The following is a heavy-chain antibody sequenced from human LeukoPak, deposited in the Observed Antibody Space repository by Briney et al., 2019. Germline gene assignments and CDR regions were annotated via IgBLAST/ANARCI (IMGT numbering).Heavy chain of an antibody. Sequence: ASVKVSCKVSGYTLTELSMHWVRQAPGKGLEWMGGFDPEDGETIYAQKFQGRVTMTEDTSTDTAYMELSSLRSEDTAVYYCATTMEELWSYYFDYWGQGTLVTVSS. CDR2: FDPEDGET. D-gene: IGHD5-18*01. J-gene: IGHJ4*02. CDR1: GYTLTELS. V-gene: IGHV1-24*01. CDR3: ATTMEELWSYYFDY.